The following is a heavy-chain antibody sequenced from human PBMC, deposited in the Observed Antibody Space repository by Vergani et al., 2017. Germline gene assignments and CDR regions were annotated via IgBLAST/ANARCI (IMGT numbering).Heavy chain of an antibody. CDR3: ARDLRLLYNRFDP. CDR2: TWYDGNNK. D-gene: IGHD1-14*01. CDR1: GFTFNQYG. J-gene: IGHJ5*02. V-gene: IGHV3-33*01. Sequence: QVQLVEPGGGVVQPGRSLRLSCPASGFTFNQYGMHWVRQAPGKGLEWVAVTWYDGNNKQYADSVRGRFTISRDNSKSTMYLQMNSLRYEDTGVYYCARDLRLLYNRFDPWGQGTLVTVSS.